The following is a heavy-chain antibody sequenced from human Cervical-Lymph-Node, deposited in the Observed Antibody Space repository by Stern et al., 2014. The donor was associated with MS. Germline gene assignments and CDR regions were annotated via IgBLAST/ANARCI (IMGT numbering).Heavy chain of an antibody. V-gene: IGHV1-3*01. J-gene: IGHJ6*02. CDR3: ARDKPVAVIYYYGMDV. CDR1: GYTFTTYA. D-gene: IGHD2-15*01. Sequence: QVQLMQSGAEVKKPGASVTVSCEASGYTFTTYAIHWVRQAPGQRLEWMGWINAANGNTKYSQKFQGRVTITRDTSASTAYMGLSSLKSEDTAVYYCARDKPVAVIYYYGMDVWGQGTTVTVSS. CDR2: INAANGNT.